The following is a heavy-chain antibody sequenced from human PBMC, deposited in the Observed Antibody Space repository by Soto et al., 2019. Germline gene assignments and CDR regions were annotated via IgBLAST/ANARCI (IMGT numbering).Heavy chain of an antibody. J-gene: IGHJ4*02. D-gene: IGHD3-22*01. CDR3: AKGSSGYVFDY. Sequence: GSLRLSCAASGFTFSSYAMSWVRQAPGKGLEWVSAISGSGGSTNYADSVKGRFTISRDKSKNTLYVQMNSLRAEDTAIYYCAKGSSGYVFDYWGQGTLVTVSS. CDR1: GFTFSSYA. V-gene: IGHV3-23*01. CDR2: ISGSGGST.